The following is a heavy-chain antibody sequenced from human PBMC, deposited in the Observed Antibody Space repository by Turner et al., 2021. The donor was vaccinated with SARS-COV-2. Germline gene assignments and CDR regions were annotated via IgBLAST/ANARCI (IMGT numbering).Heavy chain of an antibody. J-gene: IGHJ5*02. CDR2: FDPEDGET. D-gene: IGHD2-2*01. CDR3: ATGYQLRVNWFDP. Sequence: QVQLVQSGAEVKKPGASVKVSCKISGYTLTELSMYWVGQAPGKGLEWMGGFDPEDGETIYAQNFQGRVTMTEDTSTDTAYMELSSLRSEDTAVYFCATGYQLRVNWFDPWGQGTLVTVSS. CDR1: GYTLTELS. V-gene: IGHV1-24*01.